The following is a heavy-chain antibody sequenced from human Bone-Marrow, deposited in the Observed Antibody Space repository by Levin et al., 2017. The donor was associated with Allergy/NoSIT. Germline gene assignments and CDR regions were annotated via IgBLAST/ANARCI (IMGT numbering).Heavy chain of an antibody. V-gene: IGHV4-59*08. Sequence: PSETLSLTCTASGVSISNYYRSWIRQSPGKGLEWIGYIYNSGSTKYNPSFKSRVIISGDTSKNQFSLKLTSVTAADTAVYYCARKIGSFDIWGQGTMVTVSS. CDR3: ARKIGSFDI. CDR1: GVSISNYY. D-gene: IGHD3-10*01. CDR2: IYNSGST. J-gene: IGHJ3*02.